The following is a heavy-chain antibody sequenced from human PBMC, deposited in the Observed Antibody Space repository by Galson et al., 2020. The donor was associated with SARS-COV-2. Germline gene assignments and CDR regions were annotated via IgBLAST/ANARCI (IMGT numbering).Heavy chain of an antibody. D-gene: IGHD4-4*01. CDR2: IKYSGST. CDR3: AAWIVTRPCDY. Sequence: SETLSLTCTVSGDSISSSTYYWGWLRQPPGKGLEWIASIKYSGSTYYNPSLESRVTISLDTSKNQFSLTLSSVTAADTAVYYCAAWIVTRPCDYWGQGTLVTVSS. CDR1: GDSISSSTYY. V-gene: IGHV4-39*01. J-gene: IGHJ4*02.